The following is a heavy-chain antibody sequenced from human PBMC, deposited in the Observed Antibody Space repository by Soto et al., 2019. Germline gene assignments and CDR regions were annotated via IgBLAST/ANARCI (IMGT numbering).Heavy chain of an antibody. Sequence: GGSLRLSCAASGFTFSSYGMHWVRQAPGKGLEWVAVISYDGSNKYYADSVKGRFTISRDNSKNTLYLQMSSLRDEDTAVYYCANNKKTEAFDSWGQGTLVTVSS. CDR3: ANNKKTEAFDS. J-gene: IGHJ4*02. CDR2: ISYDGSNK. CDR1: GFTFSSYG. V-gene: IGHV3-30*18. D-gene: IGHD1-1*01.